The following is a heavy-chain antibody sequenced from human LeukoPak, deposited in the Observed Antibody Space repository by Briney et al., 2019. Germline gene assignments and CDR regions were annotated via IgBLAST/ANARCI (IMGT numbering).Heavy chain of an antibody. CDR3: AKFISIGDKQWLRRNWFGP. D-gene: IGHD6-19*01. J-gene: IGHJ5*02. V-gene: IGHV1-3*03. CDR1: GYTFTNYA. Sequence: ASVKVSCKASGYTFTNYAIHWVRQAPGQSLEWMGWITTGRGETRYYQEFQSGITFTRDKTSSTVYMDLSDLRAEDMALYYCAKFISIGDKQWLRRNWFGPGGQGTRVTVSS. CDR2: ITTGRGET.